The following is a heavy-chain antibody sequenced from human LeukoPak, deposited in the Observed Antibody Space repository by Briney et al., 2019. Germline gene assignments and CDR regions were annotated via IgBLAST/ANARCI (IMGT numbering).Heavy chain of an antibody. CDR1: GYNFANYW. J-gene: IGHJ5*02. D-gene: IGHD3-10*01. CDR2: IYPSDSVS. Sequence: GESLKISCKGSGYNFANYWIAWVRQMPGKGLEWMGIIYPSDSVSRYSPSFQGQVTISVDKSISTAYLQWSSLKASDTAMYYCARLNRRRITVIRGHTGGWFDPWGQGTLVIVSS. V-gene: IGHV5-51*01. CDR3: ARLNRRRITVIRGHTGGWFDP.